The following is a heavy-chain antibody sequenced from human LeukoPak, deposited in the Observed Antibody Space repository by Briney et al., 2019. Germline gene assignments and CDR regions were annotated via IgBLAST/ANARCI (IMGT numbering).Heavy chain of an antibody. CDR2: INWNGGST. J-gene: IGHJ4*02. CDR1: GFTFDDYG. CDR3: ARGSSGWYWWSY. V-gene: IGHV3-20*04. D-gene: IGHD6-19*01. Sequence: PGGSLKVSCAASGFTFDDYGMSWVRQAPGKGLEWVSGINWNGGSTGYADSVKGRFTISRNNAKNSLYLQMNSLRAEDTALYYCARGSSGWYWWSYWGQGTLVTVSS.